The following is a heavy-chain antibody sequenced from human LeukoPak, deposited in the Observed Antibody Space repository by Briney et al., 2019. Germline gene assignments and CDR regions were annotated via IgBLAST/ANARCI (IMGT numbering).Heavy chain of an antibody. V-gene: IGHV6-1*01. J-gene: IGHJ4*02. CDR1: GDSVSSNSAA. CDR2: TYSRSKWYN. CDR3: ARGREVSSGWYYFDY. Sequence: SQTLSVTCAISGDSVSSNSAAWNWIRQSPSRGLEWLGRTYSRSKWYNDYALSVKSRITINPDTSKNQFSLQLNSMTPEDTAVYYCARGREVSSGWYYFDYWGQGTLVIVSP. D-gene: IGHD6-19*01.